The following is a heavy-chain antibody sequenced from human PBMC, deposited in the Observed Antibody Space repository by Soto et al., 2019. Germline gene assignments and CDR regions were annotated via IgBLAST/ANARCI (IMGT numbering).Heavy chain of an antibody. CDR2: IFYRGNT. J-gene: IGHJ6*02. CDR1: GGSISGFY. CDR3: TRHAIIPKLQYGMDV. V-gene: IGHV4-59*01. D-gene: IGHD2-15*01. Sequence: LSLTCTVSGGSISGFYWSWIRQPPGKGLEWIGYIFYRGNTLYNPSLQSRVTISVDTSKNQFSLRLSSVTAADTAVYYCTRHAIIPKLQYGMDVWGQGASVTVSS.